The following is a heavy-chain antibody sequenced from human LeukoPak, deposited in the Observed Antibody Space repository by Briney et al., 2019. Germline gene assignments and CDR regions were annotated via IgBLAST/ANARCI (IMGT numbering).Heavy chain of an antibody. V-gene: IGHV3-7*01. J-gene: IGHJ3*02. Sequence: GGSLRLSCEASGITFSNSGMHWVRQAPGKGLEWVANIKQDGSEKYYVDSVKGRFTISRDNAKNSLYLQMNSLRAEDTAVYYCAREDYGDYPSSAFDIWGQGTMVTVSS. CDR1: GITFSNSG. CDR3: AREDYGDYPSSAFDI. D-gene: IGHD4-17*01. CDR2: IKQDGSEK.